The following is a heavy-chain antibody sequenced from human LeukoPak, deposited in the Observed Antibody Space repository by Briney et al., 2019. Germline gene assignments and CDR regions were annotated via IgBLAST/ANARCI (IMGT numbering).Heavy chain of an antibody. J-gene: IGHJ4*02. Sequence: PGGTLRLSCEASGFTFSTYWMTWVRQPPGKGLEWVASINQDGSGKYYVDSVKGRFTISRDNAQKSLYLQMYSLRVGDTAVYYCARAVTSTEGYWGQGTLVTVSS. CDR2: INQDGSGK. CDR1: GFTFSTYW. D-gene: IGHD4-17*01. CDR3: ARAVTSTEGY. V-gene: IGHV3-7*03.